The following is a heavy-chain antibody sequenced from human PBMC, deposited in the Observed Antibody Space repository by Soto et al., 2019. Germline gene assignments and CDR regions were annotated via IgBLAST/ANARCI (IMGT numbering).Heavy chain of an antibody. CDR3: VSWIFAHFDN. Sequence: XGSLRLSCAASGFIFSGHTMSWVRQAPGTGLEWVSSIDQTGAYTKYAESVKGRFTISRDNSRNTLDLQMNSLRAADTALYYCVSWIFAHFDNWGQGTPVTVPS. D-gene: IGHD3-3*01. J-gene: IGHJ4*02. CDR2: IDQTGAYT. CDR1: GFIFSGHT. V-gene: IGHV3-23*05.